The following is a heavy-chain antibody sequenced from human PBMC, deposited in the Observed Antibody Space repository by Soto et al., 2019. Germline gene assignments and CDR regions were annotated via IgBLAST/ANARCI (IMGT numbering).Heavy chain of an antibody. CDR3: AREGLYCTNGVCPDPYYYYYGMDV. CDR2: INPNSGGT. Sequence: ASVKVSCKASGYTFTGYYMHWVRQAPGQGLEWMGWINPNSGGTNYAQKFQGWVTMTRDTSISTAYMELSRLRSDDTAVYYCAREGLYCTNGVCPDPYYYYYGMDVWGQGTTVTVSS. J-gene: IGHJ6*02. V-gene: IGHV1-2*04. D-gene: IGHD2-8*01. CDR1: GYTFTGYY.